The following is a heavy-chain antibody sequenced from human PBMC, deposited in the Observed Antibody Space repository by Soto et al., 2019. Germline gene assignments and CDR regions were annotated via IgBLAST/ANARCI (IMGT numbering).Heavy chain of an antibody. CDR3: AYHYDFWSGYYRA. J-gene: IGHJ5*02. Sequence: SVKVSCKASGGTFSSYAISWVRQAPGQGLEWMGGIIPIFGTANYAQKFQGRVTITADESTSTAYMELSSLRSEDTAVYYCAYHYDFWSGYYRAWGQGTLVTVSS. D-gene: IGHD3-3*01. CDR2: IIPIFGTA. CDR1: GGTFSSYA. V-gene: IGHV1-69*13.